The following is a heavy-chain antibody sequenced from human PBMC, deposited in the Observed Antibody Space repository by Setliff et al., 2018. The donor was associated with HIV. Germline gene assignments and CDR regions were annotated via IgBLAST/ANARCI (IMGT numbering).Heavy chain of an antibody. CDR1: GVPISSSSYF. J-gene: IGHJ6*03. D-gene: IGHD3-9*01. V-gene: IGHV4-39*01. CDR2: IYFSGST. CDR3: ARHPRHYNILTGYRYYYMDV. Sequence: SETLSLTCAVSGVPISSSSYFWGWVRRPPGTGLDWIGRIYFSGSTYYNPSLEGRVTISMDTSKNQFSLKLTSVTAADTAVYYCARHPRHYNILTGYRYYYMDVWGKGTTVTVSS.